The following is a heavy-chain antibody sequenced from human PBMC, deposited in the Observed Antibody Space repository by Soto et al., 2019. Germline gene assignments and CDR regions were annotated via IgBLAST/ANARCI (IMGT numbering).Heavy chain of an antibody. D-gene: IGHD2-15*01. CDR3: VRELLSGYLYY. J-gene: IGHJ4*02. CDR2: TGHDGTFR. Sequence: QVPLVQSGGGVVQAGKSLTLSCGASGFTFSTYGMHWHRQAPGKGLEWVAVTGHDGTFRFYADSVRGRFTISRDNSKNTLSLQMDSLGAEDTAVYYCVRELLSGYLYYWGQGALVSFSS. V-gene: IGHV3-33*01. CDR1: GFTFSTYG.